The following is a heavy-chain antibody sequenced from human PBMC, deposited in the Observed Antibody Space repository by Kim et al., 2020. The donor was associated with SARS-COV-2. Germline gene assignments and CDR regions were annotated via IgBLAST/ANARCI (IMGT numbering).Heavy chain of an antibody. D-gene: IGHD3-10*01. J-gene: IGHJ6*02. CDR1: GGSFSGYY. CDR3: ATSRSGSSHYGMDV. Sequence: SETLSLTCAVYGGSFSGYYWSWIRQPPGKGLEWIGEINHSGSTNYSPSLKSRVTISLDTSKNQFSLKLSSVTAADTAVYYFATSRSGSSHYGMDVWGQGTTVTVSS. V-gene: IGHV4-34*01. CDR2: INHSGST.